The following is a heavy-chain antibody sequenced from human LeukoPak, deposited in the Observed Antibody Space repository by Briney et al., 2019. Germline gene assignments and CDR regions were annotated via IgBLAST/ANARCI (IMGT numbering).Heavy chain of an antibody. J-gene: IGHJ5*02. CDR1: GYTFTGYY. CDR3: ARDLIAARLGAGWKGGNWFDP. CDR2: INPNSGGT. V-gene: IGHV1-2*02. D-gene: IGHD6-6*01. Sequence: GASVKVSCKASGYTFTGYYMHWVRQAPGQGLEWMGWINPNSGGTNYAQKFQGRVTMTRDTSISTAYMELSSLRSEDTAVYYCARDLIAARLGAGWKGGNWFDPWGQGTLVTVSS.